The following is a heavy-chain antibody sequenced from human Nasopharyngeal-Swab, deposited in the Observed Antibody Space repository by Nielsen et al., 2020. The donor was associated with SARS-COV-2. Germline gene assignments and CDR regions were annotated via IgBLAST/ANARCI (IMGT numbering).Heavy chain of an antibody. CDR1: GFTFSDYY. CDR3: ARDVVVVPAANQFYYYGMDV. D-gene: IGHD2-2*01. V-gene: IGHV3-11*01. CDR2: ISSSGSTI. J-gene: IGHJ6*02. Sequence: GESLKISCAASGFTFSDYYMSWIRQAPGKGLEWVSYISSSGSTIYYADSVKGRFTISRDNAKNPLYLQMNSLRAEDTAVYYCARDVVVVPAANQFYYYGMDVWGQGTTVTVSS.